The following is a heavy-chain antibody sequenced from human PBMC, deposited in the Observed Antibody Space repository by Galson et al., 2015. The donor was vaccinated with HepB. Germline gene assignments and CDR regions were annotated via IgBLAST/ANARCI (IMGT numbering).Heavy chain of an antibody. CDR3: ARTYYSYGMDV. CDR1: GFSLTTSGMC. CDR2: IDWDDDE. Sequence: PALVKPTQTLTLTCTFSGFSLTTSGMCVSWIRQPPGKALERLARIDWDDDEYYSTSLKTRLTISKDTSKNQVVLTMTNMDPVDAATYYCARTYYSYGMDVWGQGTTVTVSS. V-gene: IGHV2-70*11. J-gene: IGHJ6*02.